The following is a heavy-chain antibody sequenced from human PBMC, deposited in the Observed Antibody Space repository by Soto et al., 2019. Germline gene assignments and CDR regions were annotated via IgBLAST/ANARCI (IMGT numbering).Heavy chain of an antibody. D-gene: IGHD3-22*01. CDR3: ARVSVPYYYDSSGYPPYNWFDP. CDR2: IIPIFGTA. V-gene: IGHV1-69*13. J-gene: IGHJ5*02. CDR1: GGTFSSYA. Sequence: ASVKVSCKASGGTFSSYAISWVRQAPGQGLEWMGGIIPIFGTANYAQKFQGRVTITADESTSTAYMELSSLRSEDTAVYYCARVSVPYYYDSSGYPPYNWFDPWGQGTLVTVSS.